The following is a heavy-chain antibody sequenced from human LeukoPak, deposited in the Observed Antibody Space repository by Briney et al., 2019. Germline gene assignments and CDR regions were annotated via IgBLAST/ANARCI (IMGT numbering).Heavy chain of an antibody. CDR1: GGSFTGYY. D-gene: IGHD4-17*01. J-gene: IGHJ4*02. Sequence: SETLSLTCSVDGGSFTGYYWTWIRQPPGKGLEWIGEINHTGNTNYNPSLKSRVTLSIDMSKKQFSLHLTSLTAADTAVYYCARITGYGRGSLRYWGQGTLVAISS. V-gene: IGHV4-34*01. CDR3: ARITGYGRGSLRY. CDR2: INHTGNT.